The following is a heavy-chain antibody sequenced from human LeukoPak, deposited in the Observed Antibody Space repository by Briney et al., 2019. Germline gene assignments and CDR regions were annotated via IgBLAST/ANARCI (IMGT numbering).Heavy chain of an antibody. CDR1: GFTFSSYA. D-gene: IGHD3-3*01. CDR2: ISGSGGST. V-gene: IGHV3-23*01. Sequence: GGSLRLSCAASGFTFSSYAMSWVRQAPGKGLEWVSAISGSGGSTYYADSVKGRFPISRDNSKNTLYLQMNSLRAEDTAVYYCAKAIFGVVITPYYFDYWGQGTLVTVSS. J-gene: IGHJ4*02. CDR3: AKAIFGVVITPYYFDY.